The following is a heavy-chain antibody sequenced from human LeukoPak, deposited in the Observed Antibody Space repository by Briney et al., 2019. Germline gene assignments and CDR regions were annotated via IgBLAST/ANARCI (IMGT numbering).Heavy chain of an antibody. J-gene: IGHJ4*02. Sequence: ASVEVSCKASGGTFSSYAISWVRQAPGQGLEWMGGIIPIFGTANYAQKFQGRVTITTDESTSTAYMELSSLRSEDAAVYYCARDRDYGSGSYRFDYWGQGTLVTVSS. D-gene: IGHD3-10*01. CDR2: IIPIFGTA. CDR1: GGTFSSYA. CDR3: ARDRDYGSGSYRFDY. V-gene: IGHV1-69*05.